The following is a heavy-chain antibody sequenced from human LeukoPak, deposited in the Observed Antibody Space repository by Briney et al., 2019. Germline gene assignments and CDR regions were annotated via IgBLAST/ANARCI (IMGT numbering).Heavy chain of an antibody. D-gene: IGHD4-17*01. J-gene: IGHJ5*02. CDR1: GFTFSSYA. CDR2: ISYDGSNK. CDR3: AKVGRSDWQSTTGS. V-gene: IGHV3-30-3*01. Sequence: PGGSLRLSCAASGFTFSSYAMHWVRQAPGKGLEWVAVISYDGSNKYYADSVKGRFTISRDNAKDTLYLQMNSLRVEDTAVYYCAKVGRSDWQSTTGSWGQGTLVTVSS.